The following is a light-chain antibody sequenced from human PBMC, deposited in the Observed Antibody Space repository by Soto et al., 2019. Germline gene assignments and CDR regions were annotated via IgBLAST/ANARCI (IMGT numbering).Light chain of an antibody. CDR1: QTISSW. J-gene: IGKJ4*01. CDR2: AAS. V-gene: IGKV1-5*02. Sequence: MQPTRVSSTLSAAVGVRVTIIFRASQTISSWLAWYQQKPGKAPKLLIYAASSLQSGVPSRFSGSGSGTDFTLTFSILQPEDLLTYYSQLPTSLLLAIAGGTKVDI. CDR3: QLPTSLLLA.